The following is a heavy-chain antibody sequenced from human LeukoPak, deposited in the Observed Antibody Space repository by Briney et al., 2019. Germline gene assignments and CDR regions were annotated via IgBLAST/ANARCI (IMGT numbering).Heavy chain of an antibody. V-gene: IGHV4-34*01. CDR2: INHSGST. CDR3: ARHIVGWEQWLVWRTQNWFDP. Sequence: PSETLSLTCAVYGGSFSGYYWSWIRQPPGKGLEWIGEINHSGSTNYNPSLKSRVTISVDTSKNQFSLKLSSVTAADTAVYYCARHIVGWEQWLVWRTQNWFDPWGQGTLVTVSS. D-gene: IGHD6-19*01. J-gene: IGHJ5*02. CDR1: GGSFSGYY.